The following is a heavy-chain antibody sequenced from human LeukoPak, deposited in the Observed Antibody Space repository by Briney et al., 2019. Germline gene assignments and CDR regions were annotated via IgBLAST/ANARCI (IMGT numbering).Heavy chain of an antibody. J-gene: IGHJ4*02. Sequence: GRSLRLSCAASGFTFSSYGMHWVRQAPGKGLVWVALIEGDGSTTTYADSVKGRFTISRDNAKNTLFLQMNTLRAEDTAVYYCALFKPPTTYFYGSGSLWGQGTLVTVSS. CDR1: GFTFSSYG. CDR3: ALFKPPTTYFYGSGSL. V-gene: IGHV3-74*01. CDR2: IEGDGSTT. D-gene: IGHD3-10*01.